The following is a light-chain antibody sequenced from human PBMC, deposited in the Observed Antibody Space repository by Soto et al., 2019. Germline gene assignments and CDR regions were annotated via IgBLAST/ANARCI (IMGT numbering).Light chain of an antibody. CDR2: EVN. J-gene: IGLJ1*01. CDR1: SSNVGSYKL. V-gene: IGLV2-14*02. Sequence: QSVLTQPASVSGSPGQSITISCTGTSSNVGSYKLVSWYQQHPGKAPKLMIFEVNKRPSGVSNRFSGSKSGNTASLTISGLQAEDEADYYCSSYTSSTGYVFGTGTRSPS. CDR3: SSYTSSTGYV.